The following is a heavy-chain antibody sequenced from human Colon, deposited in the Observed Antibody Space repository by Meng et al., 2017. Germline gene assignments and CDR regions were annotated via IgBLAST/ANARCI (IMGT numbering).Heavy chain of an antibody. CDR2: IHPSGST. D-gene: IGHD3-9*01. J-gene: IGHJ4*02. V-gene: IGHV4-34*01. CDR1: GGSFSDYY. Sequence: QVQLRQWGAGLLKPSETLSLTCAVDGGSFSDYYLTWIRQPPGKGLEWVGEIHPSGSTYYSPSLQSRVTITLDTSKNQFSLTLSSMTAADTAVYYCARGVDWAKSGNFWDQGTLVTVSS. CDR3: ARGVDWAKSGNF.